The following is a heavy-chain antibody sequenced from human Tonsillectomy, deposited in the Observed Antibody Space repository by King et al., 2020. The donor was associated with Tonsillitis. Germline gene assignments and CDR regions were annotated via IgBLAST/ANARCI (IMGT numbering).Heavy chain of an antibody. V-gene: IGHV4-59*01. Sequence: VQLQESGPGLVKPSETLSLTCTVSGGSISSYYRSWIRQPPGKGLEWIGYIYYSGSTNYNPSLKSRVTISVDTSKNQFSLKLSSVTAADTAVYYCARGDHYYDSSGFYDAFDIWGQGTMVTVSS. D-gene: IGHD3-22*01. CDR2: IYYSGST. J-gene: IGHJ3*02. CDR1: GGSISSYY. CDR3: ARGDHYYDSSGFYDAFDI.